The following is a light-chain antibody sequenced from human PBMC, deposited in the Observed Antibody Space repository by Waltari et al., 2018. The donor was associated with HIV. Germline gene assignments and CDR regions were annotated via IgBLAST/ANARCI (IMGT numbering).Light chain of an antibody. CDR3: SSYADRNGFYVV. V-gene: IGLV2-8*01. Sequence: QSALTQPPSASGSPGQSVTISCTGTNSDIGGYNYVSWYQQHPGKAPKLVISEVTKRASWVPVRFSGSKSGTTASLTVSGLQAEDEADYYCSSYADRNGFYVVFGGGTRLTVL. CDR1: NSDIGGYNY. CDR2: EVT. J-gene: IGLJ2*01.